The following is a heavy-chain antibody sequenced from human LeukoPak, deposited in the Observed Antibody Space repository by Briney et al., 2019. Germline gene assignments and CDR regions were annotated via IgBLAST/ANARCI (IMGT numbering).Heavy chain of an antibody. CDR1: GGSFGGYY. Sequence: SETLSLTCAVYGGSFGGYYWSWIRQPPGKGLEWIGEINHSGSTNYNPSLKSRVTISVDTSKNQFSLKLSSVTAADTAVYYCARGGEDTRIEAYSLDYWGQGTLVTVSS. D-gene: IGHD3-22*01. CDR3: ARGGEDTRIEAYSLDY. CDR2: INHSGST. J-gene: IGHJ4*02. V-gene: IGHV4-34*01.